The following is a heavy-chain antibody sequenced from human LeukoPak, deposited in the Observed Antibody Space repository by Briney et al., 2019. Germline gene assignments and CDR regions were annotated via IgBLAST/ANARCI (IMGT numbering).Heavy chain of an antibody. CDR1: GFTFSTSW. CDR3: ARESTVGPIQTDALDI. D-gene: IGHD1-26*01. Sequence: PGGPLRLSCAASGFTFSTSWTHWVRQAPGKGLVWFSRINSEETVANYADSVRGRFTISRDNAKNTLYLQMNSLGAEDTAVYYCARESTVGPIQTDALDIWGQGTMVTVSS. J-gene: IGHJ3*02. CDR2: INSEETVA. V-gene: IGHV3-74*01.